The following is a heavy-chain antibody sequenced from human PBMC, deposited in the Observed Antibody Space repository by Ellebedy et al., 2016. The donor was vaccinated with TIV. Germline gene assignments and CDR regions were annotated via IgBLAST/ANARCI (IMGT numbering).Heavy chain of an antibody. D-gene: IGHD3-9*01. CDR1: GGTFSSYA. V-gene: IGHV1-69*13. CDR2: IIPIFGTA. CDR3: ASRFDWLLNYYYYYGMDV. Sequence: SVKVSXXASGGTFSSYAISWVRQAPGQGLEWMGGIIPIFGTANYAQKFQGRVTITADESTSTAYMELSSLRSEDTAVYYCASRFDWLLNYYYYYGMDVWGQGTTVTVSS. J-gene: IGHJ6*02.